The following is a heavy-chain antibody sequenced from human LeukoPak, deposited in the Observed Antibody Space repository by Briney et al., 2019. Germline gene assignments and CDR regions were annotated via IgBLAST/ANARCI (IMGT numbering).Heavy chain of an antibody. V-gene: IGHV4-39*01. CDR3: ARQRDTASVGAFDT. D-gene: IGHD2-2*02. Sequence: SETLSLTCSVSGGSIRSNTNFWGWDSSSYWGWIRQPPGKGLEWIGSIHFTGTTYYNSSLQSRLTISVDTSKNLFSLKLTSVTATDTALYYCARQRDTASVGAFDTWGQGTMVIVSP. J-gene: IGHJ3*02. CDR1: GGSIRSNTNFWGWDSSSY. CDR2: IHFTGTT.